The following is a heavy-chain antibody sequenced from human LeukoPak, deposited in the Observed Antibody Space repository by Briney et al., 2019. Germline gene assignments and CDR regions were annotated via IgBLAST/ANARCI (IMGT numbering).Heavy chain of an antibody. Sequence: ASVKVSCKASGYTFSSYGISWMRRAPGQGLEWMGWISSYSGNTNYAQKFQGRVTMTTDTSTSTAYMELRSLRSDDTAVYYCARASITMMLVIQPFDSWGQGTLVTVSS. J-gene: IGHJ4*02. CDR1: GYTFSSYG. D-gene: IGHD3-22*01. CDR2: ISSYSGNT. CDR3: ARASITMMLVIQPFDS. V-gene: IGHV1-18*01.